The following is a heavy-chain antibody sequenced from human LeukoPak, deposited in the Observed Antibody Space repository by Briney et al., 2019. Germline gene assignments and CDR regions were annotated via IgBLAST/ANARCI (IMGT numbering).Heavy chain of an antibody. CDR2: IRSKANSYAT. CDR1: GFTFSGSA. V-gene: IGHV3-73*01. D-gene: IGHD3-10*01. CDR3: TLVYYGSGSLDY. Sequence: PGGSLRLSCAASGFTFSGSAMHWVRQASGKGLEWVGRIRSKANSYATAYAASVKGRFTISRGDSKNTAYLQMNSLKTEDTAVYYCTLVYYGSGSLDYWGQGTLVTVSS. J-gene: IGHJ4*02.